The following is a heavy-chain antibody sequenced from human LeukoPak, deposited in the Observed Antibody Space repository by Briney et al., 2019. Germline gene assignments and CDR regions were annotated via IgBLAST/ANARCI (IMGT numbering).Heavy chain of an antibody. CDR3: AKAYYYDSSGYSHRTFDY. CDR2: ASSSGGST. J-gene: IGHJ4*02. CDR1: GFIFSTYG. Sequence: PGGSLRLSCAASGFIFSTYGMSWVRQAPGKGLEWVSAASSSGGSTYYADSVKGRFTISRDNSKNTLYLQMNSLRAEDTAVYYCAKAYYYDSSGYSHRTFDYWGQGTLVTVSS. V-gene: IGHV3-23*01. D-gene: IGHD3-22*01.